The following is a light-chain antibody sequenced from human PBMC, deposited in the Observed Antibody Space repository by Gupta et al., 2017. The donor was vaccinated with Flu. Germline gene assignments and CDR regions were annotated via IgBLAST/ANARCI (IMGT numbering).Light chain of an antibody. CDR3: QYDGSSPWT. CDR2: GSS. Sequence: DIVLTQSPGTLSLSPGERATLSCRASQSVSSSHLAWYQQKPDQAPRLLIYGSSTRATGIPEWCSGRGSVTVCTLTISRLETEDIAVYFWQYDGSSPWTFGQGTKVDI. CDR1: QSVSSSH. V-gene: IGKV3-20*01. J-gene: IGKJ1*01.